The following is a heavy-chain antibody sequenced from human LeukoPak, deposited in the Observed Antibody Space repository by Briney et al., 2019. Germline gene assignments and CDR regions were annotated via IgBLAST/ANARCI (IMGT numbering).Heavy chain of an antibody. CDR1: GGSINSGGYY. CDR3: ARGFSSGWYRIDY. CDR2: IYYSGST. V-gene: IGHV4-61*08. Sequence: PSETLSLTCTVSGGSINSGGYYWSWIRQPPGKGLEWIGYIYYSGSTNYNPSLKSRVTISVDTSKNQFSLKLSSVTAADTAVYYCARGFSSGWYRIDYWGQGTLVTVSS. J-gene: IGHJ4*02. D-gene: IGHD6-19*01.